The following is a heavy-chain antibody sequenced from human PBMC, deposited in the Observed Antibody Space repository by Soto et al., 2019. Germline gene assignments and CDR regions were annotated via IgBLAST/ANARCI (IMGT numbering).Heavy chain of an antibody. CDR1: GFTFSSYA. CDR3: AKAYPRSLTGLVEYFWGSYRPDAFDI. V-gene: IGHV3-23*01. Sequence: GGSLRLSCAASGFTFSSYAMSWVRQAPGKGLEWVSAISGSGGSTYYADSVKGRFTISRDNSKNTLYLQMNSLRAEDTAVYYCAKAYPRSLTGLVEYFWGSYRPDAFDIWGQGTMVTVSS. CDR2: ISGSGGST. D-gene: IGHD3-16*02. J-gene: IGHJ3*02.